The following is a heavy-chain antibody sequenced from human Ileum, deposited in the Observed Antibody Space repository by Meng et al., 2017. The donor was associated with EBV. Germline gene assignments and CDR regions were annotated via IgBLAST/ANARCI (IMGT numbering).Heavy chain of an antibody. Sequence: SATVSRTCSVSADSRGSSNYSWGWIRQSPGKALECIGTIFYRGNTFYNPSLKTRLTISVDTSKNEFSLNLKSVTAADTAVYYCVSAYDYGDYEAFAYWGLGSLVTVSS. J-gene: IGHJ4*02. CDR2: IFYRGNT. D-gene: IGHD4-17*01. CDR1: ADSRGSSNYS. CDR3: VSAYDYGDYEAFAY. V-gene: IGHV4-39*07.